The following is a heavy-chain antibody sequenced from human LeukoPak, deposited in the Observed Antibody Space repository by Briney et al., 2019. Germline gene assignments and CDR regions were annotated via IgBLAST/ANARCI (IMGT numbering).Heavy chain of an antibody. Sequence: GGSLRLSCAASGFTFSRYSMNWVRQAPGKGLEWVSYITNSSNNIYYADSVKGRFTVSRDNAKNSLYLQMNSLRADDTAVYYCAPAKFDYWGQGTLVTVSS. V-gene: IGHV3-48*04. CDR1: GFTFSRYS. CDR2: ITNSSNNI. CDR3: APAKFDY. J-gene: IGHJ4*02.